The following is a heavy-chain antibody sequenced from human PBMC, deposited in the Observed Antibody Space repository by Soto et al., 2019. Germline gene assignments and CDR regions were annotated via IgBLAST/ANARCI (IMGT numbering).Heavy chain of an antibody. CDR2: IYYSGST. Sequence: LSLTCTVSGGSISSYYWSWIRQPPGKGLEWIGYIYYSGSTNYNPSLKSRVTISVDTSKNQFSLKLSSVTAADTAVYYCARDMMWSWFDPWGQGTLVTVSS. CDR3: ARDMMWSWFDP. V-gene: IGHV4-59*01. J-gene: IGHJ5*02. D-gene: IGHD3-16*01. CDR1: GGSISSYY.